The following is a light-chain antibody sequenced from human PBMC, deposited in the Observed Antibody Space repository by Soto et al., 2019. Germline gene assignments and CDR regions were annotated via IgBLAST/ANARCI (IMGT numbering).Light chain of an antibody. J-gene: IGKJ3*01. CDR3: QQYGSSPLT. CDR2: DAS. CDR1: ESVSSN. Sequence: EIVLTQSPATLSLSPGERATLSCRASESVSSNLAWYQQKPGQAPRLLIYDASNRATGIPDRFSGSGSGTDFTLTISRLEPEDFAVYYCQQYGSSPLTFGPGTKVDIK. V-gene: IGKV3-20*01.